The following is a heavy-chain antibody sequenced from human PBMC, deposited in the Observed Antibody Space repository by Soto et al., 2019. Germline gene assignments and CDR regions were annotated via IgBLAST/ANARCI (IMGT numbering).Heavy chain of an antibody. CDR1: GYTFSTYG. CDR3: ARDSDYGDYGY. CDR2: ISAYNGNT. D-gene: IGHD4-17*01. Sequence: QVHLEQSGAEVKKPGASVRVSCKTSGYTFSTYGISWLRQVPGQGLELMGWISAYNGNTNYAQKFQGRFTMPTDASTNTAYLELRTLRSDDTAVYYCARDSDYGDYGYWGQGTLVTVSS. J-gene: IGHJ4*02. V-gene: IGHV1-18*01.